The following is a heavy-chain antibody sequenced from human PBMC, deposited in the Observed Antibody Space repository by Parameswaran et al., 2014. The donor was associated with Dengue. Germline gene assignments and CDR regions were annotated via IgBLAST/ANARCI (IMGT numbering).Heavy chain of an antibody. CDR3: AKDAADGYTDY. V-gene: IGHV3-23*01. D-gene: IGHD5-24*01. J-gene: IGHJ4*02. Sequence: VRQAPGRGWSGSQLLVVVVVSTYYADSVKGRFTISRDNSKNTLYLQMNSLRAEDTAVYYCAKDAADGYTDYWGQGTLVTVSS. CDR2: LVVVVVST.